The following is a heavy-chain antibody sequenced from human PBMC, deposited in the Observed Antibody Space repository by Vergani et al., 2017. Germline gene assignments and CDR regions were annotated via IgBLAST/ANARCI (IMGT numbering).Heavy chain of an antibody. CDR1: GYTFTGYY. CDR3: AREPPLTGFFDY. CDR2: ISPDGFST. Sequence: QVQLVQSGAEVKKPGASVKLSCKASGYTFTGYYMHWVRQAPEQGLEWVGVISPDGFSTFYAQKFQGRVTITRDTSTSTVYVEVTSLRSDDTAVYYCAREPPLTGFFDYWGQGTLVTVSS. D-gene: IGHD3-9*01. V-gene: IGHV1-46*03. J-gene: IGHJ4*02.